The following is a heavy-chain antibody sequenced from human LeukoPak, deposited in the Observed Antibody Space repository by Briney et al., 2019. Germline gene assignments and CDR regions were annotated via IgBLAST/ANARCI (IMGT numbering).Heavy chain of an antibody. CDR1: GFTFSSYG. CDR2: IRYDGSNK. Sequence: GGSLRLSCAASGFTFSSYGMHWVRQAPGKGLEWVAFIRYDGSNKYYADSVKGRFTISRDNSKNTLYLQMNSLRAEDTAVYYCAKRVAYSSTWAYFDYWGQGTLVTVSS. V-gene: IGHV3-30*02. D-gene: IGHD6-13*01. CDR3: AKRVAYSSTWAYFDY. J-gene: IGHJ4*02.